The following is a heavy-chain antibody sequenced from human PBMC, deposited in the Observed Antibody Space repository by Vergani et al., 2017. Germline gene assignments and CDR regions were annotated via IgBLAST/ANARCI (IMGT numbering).Heavy chain of an antibody. V-gene: IGHV4-34*01. CDR1: GGSFTSYH. D-gene: IGHD4-11*01. Sequence: QVQLQQWGGGLLRPSETLSLTCVVNGGSFTSYHWTWIRQSPGEGLEWVGDIDHTGRPDYNPSLKSRLTMSVDKSRNPFPLTLNSVTATDTAIYFCARVNTETNGHLYYYYYMDVWGQGTAVTVS. J-gene: IGHJ6*03. CDR2: IDHTGRP. CDR3: ARVNTETNGHLYYYYYMDV.